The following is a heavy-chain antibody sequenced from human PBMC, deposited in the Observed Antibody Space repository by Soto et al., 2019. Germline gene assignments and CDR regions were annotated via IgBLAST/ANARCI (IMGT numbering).Heavy chain of an antibody. V-gene: IGHV4-31*03. D-gene: IGHD3-10*01. CDR3: ARTGMVRGVQYNDY. CDR2: IYYSGST. Sequence: SETLSLTCTVSGGSISSGGYYWSWIRQHPGKGLEWIGYIYYSGSTYYNPSLKSRVTISVDTSKNQFSLKLSSVTAADTAVYYCARTGMVRGVQYNDYWGQGTLVTVAS. J-gene: IGHJ4*02. CDR1: GGSISSGGYY.